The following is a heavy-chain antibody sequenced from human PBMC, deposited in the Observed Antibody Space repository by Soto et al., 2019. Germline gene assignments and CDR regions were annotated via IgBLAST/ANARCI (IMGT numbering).Heavy chain of an antibody. Sequence: QVQLVQSGAEVKKPGSSVKVSCKASGGTFSSYAITWVRQAPGQGLEWMGGIIPIFGTANYAQKFQGRVTITADESTSTAYMELSSLRSEATDVYYCVRDFWDSGSSGRFDPWGQGTLVTVSS. J-gene: IGHJ5*02. CDR2: IIPIFGTA. CDR3: VRDFWDSGSSGRFDP. D-gene: IGHD1-26*01. CDR1: GGTFSSYA. V-gene: IGHV1-69*12.